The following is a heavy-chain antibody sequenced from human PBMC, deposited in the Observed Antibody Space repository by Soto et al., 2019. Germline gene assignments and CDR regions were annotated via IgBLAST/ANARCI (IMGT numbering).Heavy chain of an antibody. CDR1: GGTFSSYA. CDR2: IIPIFGTA. V-gene: IGHV1-69*01. CDR3: ARAEDPYYYDSSCYYYVFDY. Sequence: QVQLVQSGAEVKKPGSSVKVSCKASGGTFSSYAISWVRQAPGQGLEWMGGIIPIFGTANYEQKFQVRVTIIAEEYTITAYIELRSLRSEDTAVYYCARAEDPYYYDSSCYYYVFDYWGQGTLVTVSS. D-gene: IGHD3-22*01. J-gene: IGHJ4*02.